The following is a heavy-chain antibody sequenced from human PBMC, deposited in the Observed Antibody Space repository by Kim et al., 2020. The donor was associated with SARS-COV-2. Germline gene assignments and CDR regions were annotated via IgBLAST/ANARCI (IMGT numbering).Heavy chain of an antibody. CDR3: AREVYCSSTSCYSGGGMDV. V-gene: IGHV1-18*01. CDR1: GYTFTSYG. Sequence: ASVKVSCKASGYTFTSYGISWVRQAPGQGLEWMGWISAYNGNTNYAQKLQGRVTMTTDTSTSTAYMELRSLRSDDTAVYYCAREVYCSSTSCYSGGGMDVWGQGTTVTVSS. J-gene: IGHJ6*02. CDR2: ISAYNGNT. D-gene: IGHD2-2*02.